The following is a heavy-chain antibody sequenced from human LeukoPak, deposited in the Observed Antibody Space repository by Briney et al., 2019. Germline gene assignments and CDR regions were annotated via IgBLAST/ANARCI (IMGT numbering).Heavy chain of an antibody. CDR3: ARDQGLTIFAHYMDV. CDR1: GYSENFYG. CDR2: ISAQHGQT. J-gene: IGHJ6*03. Sequence: VVSVKVSCKTSGYSENFYGITWVRQVAGQGLEWMGWISAQHGQTEYAPNSQDRVTMTTDTYTNTAYMELRSLGSDDTAVYYCARDQGLTIFAHYMDVWGKGTTVTVSS. D-gene: IGHD3-3*01. V-gene: IGHV1-18*01.